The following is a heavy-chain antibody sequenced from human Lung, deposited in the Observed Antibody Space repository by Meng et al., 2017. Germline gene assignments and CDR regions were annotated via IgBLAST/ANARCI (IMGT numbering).Heavy chain of an antibody. V-gene: IGHV4-34*01. CDR1: SGSFSDYY. J-gene: IGHJ4*02. CDR3: ARGPTTMAHDFDY. Sequence: QAQSNQGRSGCFNPSETLSLTCVVSSGSFSDYYWGWIRQPPGKGLEWIGEIKHSGSTNYNPSLESRATISVDTSQNNLSLKLSSVTAADSAVYYCARGPTTMAHDFDYWGQGTLVTVSS. D-gene: IGHD4-11*01. CDR2: IKHSGST.